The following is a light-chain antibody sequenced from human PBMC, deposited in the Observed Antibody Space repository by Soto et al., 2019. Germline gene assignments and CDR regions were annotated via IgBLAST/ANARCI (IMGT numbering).Light chain of an antibody. V-gene: IGLV2-14*01. Sequence: QSVLTQPASVSGSPGQSITISCTGTSSDVGGYNYVSWYQQLPGKAPKLMIYDVNNRPSGVSNRFSGSKSGNTASLTISGPQAEDEADYYCSSYTGSSTFVFGTGTKVTVL. J-gene: IGLJ1*01. CDR3: SSYTGSSTFV. CDR2: DVN. CDR1: SSDVGGYNY.